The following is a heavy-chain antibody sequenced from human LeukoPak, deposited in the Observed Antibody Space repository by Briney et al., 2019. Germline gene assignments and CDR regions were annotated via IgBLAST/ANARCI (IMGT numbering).Heavy chain of an antibody. J-gene: IGHJ6*03. CDR1: GFTFSTYT. CDR2: IGTSSSTI. V-gene: IGHV3-48*01. Sequence: GGSLRLSCAASGFTFSTYTMNWVRQPPGKGLEWVSNIGTSSSTIYYADSVKGRFTISRDNAKNSLYLQMNSLRADDTAVYYCARFAAGGSYYYYMDVWGRGTTVTVSS. CDR3: ARFAAGGSYYYYMDV. D-gene: IGHD6-25*01.